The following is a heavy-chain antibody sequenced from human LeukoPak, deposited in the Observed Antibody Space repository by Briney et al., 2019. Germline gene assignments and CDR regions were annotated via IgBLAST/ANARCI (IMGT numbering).Heavy chain of an antibody. J-gene: IGHJ4*02. CDR1: GFTFTSYD. CDR2: VTNSGSST. D-gene: IGHD3-16*01. V-gene: IGHV3-23*01. Sequence: GGSLRLSCAASGFTFTSYDMSWVRQAPGKGLEWVSSVTNSGSSTHYADSVKGRFTISRDNSKDTLYLQMNSLRAEDTAVYYCAKDGVFYWGQGTLVTVSS. CDR3: AKDGVFY.